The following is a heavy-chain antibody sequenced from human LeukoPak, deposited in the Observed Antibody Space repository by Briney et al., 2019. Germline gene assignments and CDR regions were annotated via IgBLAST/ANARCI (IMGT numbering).Heavy chain of an antibody. V-gene: IGHV1-18*03. CDR2: ISAYNGNT. J-gene: IGHJ2*01. CDR1: GYTFTSYG. CDR3: ARRRNPNYYDSSVAAYFDL. D-gene: IGHD3-22*01. Sequence: ASVKVSCKASGYTFTSYGISWVRQAPGQGLEWMGWISAYNGNTNYAQKLQGRVTMTTDTSTSTAYMELSSLRPEDMAVYYCARRRNPNYYDSSVAAYFDLWGRGTLVTVSS.